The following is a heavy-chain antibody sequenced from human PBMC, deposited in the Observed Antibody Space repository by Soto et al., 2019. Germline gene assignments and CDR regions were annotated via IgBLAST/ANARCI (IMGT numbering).Heavy chain of an antibody. Sequence: GESLKISCQGSGYSFTSYWIGWVRQMPGKGLELMGIIYPGDSDTRYRPPFQGQVTISTDNSISTVYLQWSSLKASDTAMYYCAIRMVAAGKFYFNYWGQGTLVTVSS. J-gene: IGHJ4*02. CDR2: IYPGDSDT. D-gene: IGHD6-13*01. V-gene: IGHV5-51*01. CDR1: GYSFTSYW. CDR3: AIRMVAAGKFYFNY.